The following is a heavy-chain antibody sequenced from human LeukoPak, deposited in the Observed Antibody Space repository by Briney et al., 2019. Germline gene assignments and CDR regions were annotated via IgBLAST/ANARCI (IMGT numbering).Heavy chain of an antibody. D-gene: IGHD3-22*01. Sequence: ASVKVSCKVSGYTLTELSMHSVRQAPGQGLEWMGRIIPILDTPNYAQKFQGRVTITADKSTSTAYMELSSLRSEDTAVYYCARDLTSYYYDNNGAFDFWGQGTLVTVSS. J-gene: IGHJ4*02. V-gene: IGHV1-69*08. CDR2: IIPILDTP. CDR3: ARDLTSYYYDNNGAFDF. CDR1: GYTLTELS.